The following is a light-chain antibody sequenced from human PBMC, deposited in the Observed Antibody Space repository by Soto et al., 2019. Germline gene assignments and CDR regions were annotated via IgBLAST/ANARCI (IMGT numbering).Light chain of an antibody. V-gene: IGKV1-39*01. CDR2: VES. CDR3: QQSYNTPLT. Sequence: DVQVTQSPSSLSASVGDRVTITCRASQNINNYLNWYQQRPGKAPKLLISVESNLQSGVPSRFSGRGSGTEFTLTISSLQPEDFATYYCQQSYNTPLTLGGGTKVDIK. J-gene: IGKJ4*01. CDR1: QNINNY.